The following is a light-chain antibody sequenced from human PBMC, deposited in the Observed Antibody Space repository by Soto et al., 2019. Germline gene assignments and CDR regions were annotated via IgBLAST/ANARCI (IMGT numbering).Light chain of an antibody. CDR1: SSDVGGYNF. CDR3: CSYAGSYTLWV. Sequence: QSALTQPRSVSGSPGQSVAISCTGTSSDVGGYNFVSWYQQHPGKAPKLIIYDVSKRPSGVPDRFSGSKSGNTASLTLSGLQAEDEADYYCCSYAGSYTLWVFGGGTNLTVL. V-gene: IGLV2-11*01. J-gene: IGLJ3*02. CDR2: DVS.